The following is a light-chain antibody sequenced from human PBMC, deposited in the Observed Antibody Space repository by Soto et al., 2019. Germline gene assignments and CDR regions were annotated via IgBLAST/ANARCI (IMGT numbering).Light chain of an antibody. V-gene: IGLV2-14*01. CDR2: QVS. CDR1: SSDIGAYDY. CDR3: LSYTTSGTFV. Sequence: VLTHPASLSGSPGQSITISCTGTSSDIGAYDYVSWYQQHPGKAPKLIVFQVSFRPSAVSDRFSGSKSDNTASLTISGLQTEDEADYYCLSYTTSGTFVFGPGTKVTVL. J-gene: IGLJ1*01.